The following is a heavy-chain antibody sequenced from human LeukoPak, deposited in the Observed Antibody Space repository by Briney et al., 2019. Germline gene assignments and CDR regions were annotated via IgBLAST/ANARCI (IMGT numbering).Heavy chain of an antibody. V-gene: IGHV3-7*03. J-gene: IGHJ4*02. CDR1: GFTFSNHW. D-gene: IGHD4-11*01. Sequence: GGSLRLSCAASGFTFSNHWMSWVRQAPGKGLEWVANIKQDGSEKYYVGSVKGRFTISRDNAKNSLFLQMNSLRAEDTAVYYCARDWMYSNYFRGQGTLVTVSS. CDR2: IKQDGSEK. CDR3: ARDWMYSNYF.